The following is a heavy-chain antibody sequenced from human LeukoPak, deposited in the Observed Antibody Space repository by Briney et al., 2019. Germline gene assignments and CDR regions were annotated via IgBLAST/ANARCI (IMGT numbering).Heavy chain of an antibody. J-gene: IGHJ4*02. CDR3: ARAMSARWELLGPYFDY. CDR1: GGSISSYY. CDR2: IYYSGST. V-gene: IGHV4-59*01. Sequence: NPSETLSLTCTVSGGSISSYYWSWIRQPPGKGLEWIGYIYYSGSTNYNPSLKSRVTISVDTSKNQFSLKLSSVTAADTAVYYCARAMSARWELLGPYFDYWGQGTLVTVSS. D-gene: IGHD1-26*01.